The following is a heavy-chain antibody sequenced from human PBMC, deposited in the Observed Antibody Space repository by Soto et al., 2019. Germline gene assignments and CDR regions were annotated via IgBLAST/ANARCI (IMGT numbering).Heavy chain of an antibody. D-gene: IGHD2-2*02. CDR1: GYSFTSYW. CDR3: ARPCYCSSTSCYRAWGTDV. V-gene: IGHV5-10-1*01. Sequence: PGESLKISCKGSGYSFTSYWISWVRQMPGKGLEWMGRIDPSDSYTNYSPSFQGHVTISADKSISTAYLQWSSLKASDTAMYYCARPCYCSSTSCYRAWGTDVWGQGTTVTVSS. J-gene: IGHJ6*02. CDR2: IDPSDSYT.